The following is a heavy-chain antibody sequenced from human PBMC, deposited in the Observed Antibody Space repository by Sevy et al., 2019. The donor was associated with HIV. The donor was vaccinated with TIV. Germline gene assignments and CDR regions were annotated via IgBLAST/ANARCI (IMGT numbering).Heavy chain of an antibody. D-gene: IGHD3-22*01. Sequence: WGSLRLSCAASGFTFSSYSMNWVRQAPGKGLEWVSYISRSSSTIYYADSVKGRFTISRDNAKNSLYLQMNSLRDEDTAVYYCARERKMYDSSGYYFHFDYWGQGTLVTVSS. V-gene: IGHV3-48*02. CDR1: GFTFSSYS. CDR2: ISRSSSTI. CDR3: ARERKMYDSSGYYFHFDY. J-gene: IGHJ4*02.